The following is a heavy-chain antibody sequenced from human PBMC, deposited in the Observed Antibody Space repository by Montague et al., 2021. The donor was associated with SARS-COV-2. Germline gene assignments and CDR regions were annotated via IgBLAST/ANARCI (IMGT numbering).Heavy chain of an antibody. CDR1: GGSISSSSYY. CDR3: AREGGTVTTFLGVGYVRGGLNWFDP. Sequence: SETLSLTCIVSGGSISSSSYYWGWIRQPPGKGLEWIGCIYHSGXTXYXXXXKXRVTISVDTSKNHFSLKLSSVTAADTAVYYCAREGGTVTTFLGVGYVRGGLNWFDPWGQGTLATVSS. D-gene: IGHD4-17*01. J-gene: IGHJ5*02. V-gene: IGHV4-39*07. CDR2: IYHSGXT.